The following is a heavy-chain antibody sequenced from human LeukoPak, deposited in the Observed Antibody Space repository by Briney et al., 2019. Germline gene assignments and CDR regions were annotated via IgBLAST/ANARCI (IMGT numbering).Heavy chain of an antibody. CDR1: GDSISSYY. J-gene: IGHJ3*02. V-gene: IGHV4-59*08. Sequence: SETLSLTCTVSGDSISSYYWSWIRQPPGKGLEWIGFVFHSGYTNYNPSLKSRVTISVDTSKNQFSLKLSSVTAADTAVYYCAKHAVTSVTTARAFDIRGQGTMVTVSS. CDR2: VFHSGYT. D-gene: IGHD4-17*01. CDR3: AKHAVTSVTTARAFDI.